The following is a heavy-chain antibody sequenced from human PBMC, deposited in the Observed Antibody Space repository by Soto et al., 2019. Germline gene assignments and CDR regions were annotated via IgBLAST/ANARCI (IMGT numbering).Heavy chain of an antibody. V-gene: IGHV1-8*01. J-gene: IGHJ4*02. CDR3: ARNYYGVGRPFDY. D-gene: IGHD3-10*01. CDR1: GYTFTSYD. CDR2: MNPSGGNT. Sequence: QVQLVQSGAEVKKPGASVKVSCQASGYTFTSYDISWVRQAPGQGLEWMGWMNPSGGNTGNAQKFEGRVTMTRTTSISTAYMELSSLTSEDTAVYYCARNYYGVGRPFDYWGQGTLVTVSS.